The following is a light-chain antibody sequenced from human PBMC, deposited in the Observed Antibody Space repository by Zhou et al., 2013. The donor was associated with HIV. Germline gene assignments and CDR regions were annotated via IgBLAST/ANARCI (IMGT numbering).Light chain of an antibody. Sequence: DIQMTQSPSTLSASVGDRVSITCRASQSISSWLAWYQQKPGKAPNLLIYEASSLESGVPSRFSASGSGTEFTLTISSLQPDDFATYYCQQYNSYRGMYSFGQGTKLEIK. CDR2: EAS. J-gene: IGKJ2*03. CDR1: QSISSW. V-gene: IGKV1-5*03. CDR3: QQYNSYRGMYS.